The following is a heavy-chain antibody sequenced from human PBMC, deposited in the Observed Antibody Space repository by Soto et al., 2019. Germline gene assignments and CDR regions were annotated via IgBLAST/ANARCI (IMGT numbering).Heavy chain of an antibody. J-gene: IGHJ6*03. CDR1: GFTFSSYA. CDR3: AKGECSSTSCYVYYYYMDV. D-gene: IGHD2-2*01. V-gene: IGHV3-23*01. CDR2: ISGSGGST. Sequence: EVQLLESGGGLVQPGGSLRLSCAASGFTFSSYAMSWVRQAPGKGLEWVSAISGSGGSTYYADSVKGRFTISRDNSKNTLYLQMNSLRAEDTAVYYCAKGECSSTSCYVYYYYMDVWGKGTTVTVSS.